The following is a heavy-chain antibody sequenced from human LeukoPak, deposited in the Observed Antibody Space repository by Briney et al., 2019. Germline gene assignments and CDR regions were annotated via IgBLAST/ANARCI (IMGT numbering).Heavy chain of an antibody. Sequence: PSQTLSLTCAVSGGSLSSGGYSWSWIRQPPGKGLEWIGYIYHSGSTYYNPSLKSRVTISVDRSKNQFSLKLSSVTAADTAVYYCARGESGYSFDYWGQGTLVTVSS. D-gene: IGHD5-18*01. CDR1: GGSLSSGGYS. CDR3: ARGESGYSFDY. CDR2: IYHSGST. V-gene: IGHV4-30-2*01. J-gene: IGHJ4*02.